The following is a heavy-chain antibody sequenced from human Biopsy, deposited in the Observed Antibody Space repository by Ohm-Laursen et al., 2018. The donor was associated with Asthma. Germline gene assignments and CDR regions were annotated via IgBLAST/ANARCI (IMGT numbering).Heavy chain of an antibody. Sequence: TQTLTLTCSFSGFSLSSSGANVNWIRQPPVKALEWLARIDWEEDKFYSTSLRTRLTISKGSSEDQVVLTMTNMRPVDTATYYCTRHNDYWGPGILVTVSS. V-gene: IGHV2-70*04. CDR2: IDWEEDK. D-gene: IGHD1-14*01. CDR1: GFSLSSSGAN. J-gene: IGHJ4*02. CDR3: TRHNDY.